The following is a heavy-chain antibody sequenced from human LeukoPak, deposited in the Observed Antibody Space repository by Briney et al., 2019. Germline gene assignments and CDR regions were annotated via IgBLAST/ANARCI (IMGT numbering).Heavy chain of an antibody. D-gene: IGHD3-22*01. CDR1: GFSFNNAW. Sequence: GSLRLSCAASGFSFNNAWMNWVRQAPGKGLEWVCRIYSKTNGGTTEYAAPVKGRFTISRDDSKSTLYLQMNSLETEDTALYYCTRGSITYDSSDFDQWGQGTLVTVSS. CDR3: TRGSITYDSSDFDQ. V-gene: IGHV3-15*07. J-gene: IGHJ4*02. CDR2: IYSKTNGGTT.